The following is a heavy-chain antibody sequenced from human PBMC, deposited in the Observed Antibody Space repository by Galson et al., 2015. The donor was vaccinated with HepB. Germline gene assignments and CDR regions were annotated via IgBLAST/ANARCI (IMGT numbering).Heavy chain of an antibody. CDR2: IYVGNSET. J-gene: IGHJ2*01. Sequence: QSGAEVKKPGESLKISCQGSGYSFSSYWIGWVRQMPGKGLEWMGIIYVGNSETRYSPSFQGQVTMSADKSISTAYLQWSILKASDTAMYYCAATKSDWYSDLWGRGTLVTVSS. V-gene: IGHV5-51*01. CDR3: AATKSDWYSDL. CDR1: GYSFSSYW. D-gene: IGHD5-24*01.